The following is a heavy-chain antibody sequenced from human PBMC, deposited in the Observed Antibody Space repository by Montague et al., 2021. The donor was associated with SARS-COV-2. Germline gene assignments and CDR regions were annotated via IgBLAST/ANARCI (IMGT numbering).Heavy chain of an antibody. CDR3: ARSLYDILTGYYLPFDY. CDR1: GFSLSTSGMC. V-gene: IGHV2-70*20. D-gene: IGHD3-9*01. CDR2: IDWGDNK. Sequence: PALAKPTQTLTLTCTFSGFSLSTSGMCVSWVRQPPGKALEWLALIDWGDNKFYSTSLKTRLTISKDTSKNQVVLTMTNVDPVDTATYYCARSLYDILTGYYLPFDYWGQGTLVTVSS. J-gene: IGHJ4*02.